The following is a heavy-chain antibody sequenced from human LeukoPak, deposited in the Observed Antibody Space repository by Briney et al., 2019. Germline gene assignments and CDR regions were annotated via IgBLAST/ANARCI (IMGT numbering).Heavy chain of an antibody. Sequence: SETLSLTCTVSGGSISSYYWSWIRQPPGKGLEWIGYIYYSGSTNYNPSLKSRVTISVDTSKNQFVLNLSSVTAADTAVYYCARDKQHSYGRYFDHWGQGMLVTVSS. J-gene: IGHJ4*02. D-gene: IGHD5-18*01. CDR3: ARDKQHSYGRYFDH. V-gene: IGHV4-59*01. CDR1: GGSISSYY. CDR2: IYYSGST.